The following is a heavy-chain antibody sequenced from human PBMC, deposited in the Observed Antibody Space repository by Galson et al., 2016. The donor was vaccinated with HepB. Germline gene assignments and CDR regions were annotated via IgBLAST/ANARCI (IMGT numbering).Heavy chain of an antibody. D-gene: IGHD1-1*01. CDR2: ITGGGIST. J-gene: IGHJ4*02. V-gene: IGHV3-23*01. Sequence: SLRLSCAASGFSFGAYAMSWVRQAPGKGLEWVSAITGGGISTYYVDSVKGRFVIARDNSKTTLFLQMNNLRAEDTATYYCATDLRTWGQGTLVTASS. CDR3: ATDLRT. CDR1: GFSFGAYA.